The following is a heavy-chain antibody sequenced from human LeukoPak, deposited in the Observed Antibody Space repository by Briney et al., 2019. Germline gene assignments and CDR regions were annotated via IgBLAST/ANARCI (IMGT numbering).Heavy chain of an antibody. V-gene: IGHV5-51*01. CDR1: GYSFSSSW. Sequence: GESLKISCKGSGYSFSSSWIGWVRQMPGKGLEWMGIIYPGDSDTRYSPSFQGQVTISADKSISTAYLQWSSLKASDTAMYYCARDLGYCSGSTCYVGYFDYWGQGTLVTVSS. CDR2: IYPGDSDT. CDR3: ARDLGYCSGSTCYVGYFDY. J-gene: IGHJ4*02. D-gene: IGHD2-15*01.